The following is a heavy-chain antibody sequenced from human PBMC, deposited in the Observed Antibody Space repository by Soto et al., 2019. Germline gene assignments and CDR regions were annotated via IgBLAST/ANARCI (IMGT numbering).Heavy chain of an antibody. V-gene: IGHV5-10-1*01. Sequence: LGESLKISCKGSGYTFTDYWISWVRQMPGKGLEWMGRIDPSDSYTSNSPSFQGHITISADKSINTAYMQWSSLKASDTAMYYRVGSYYYFDYWGQGTLVTVSS. J-gene: IGHJ4*02. CDR3: VGSYYYFDY. D-gene: IGHD1-26*01. CDR2: IDPSDSYT. CDR1: GYTFTDYW.